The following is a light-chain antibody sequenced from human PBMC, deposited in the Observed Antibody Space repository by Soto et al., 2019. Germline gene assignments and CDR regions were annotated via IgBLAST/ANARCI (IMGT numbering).Light chain of an antibody. CDR1: QSMSDS. CDR2: STS. CDR3: QQSYSNSYT. V-gene: IGKV1-39*01. J-gene: IGKJ2*01. Sequence: DIPLTQSPSSLSGSVGDRVTITCRASQSMSDSLNWYQQKSGKAPKLLIYSTSSLESGVPSRFSGSGSGTDFTLTISSLQPEDFGTYFCQQSYSNSYTFGQGTTLEIK.